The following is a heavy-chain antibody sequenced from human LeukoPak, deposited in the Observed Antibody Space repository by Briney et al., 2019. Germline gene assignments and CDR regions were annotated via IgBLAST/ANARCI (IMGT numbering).Heavy chain of an antibody. J-gene: IGHJ4*02. V-gene: IGHV1-46*01. CDR2: ICPRDGST. Sequence: ASVKVSCKASGYTFTSNYIQWVRQAPGQGLEWMGMICPRDGSTSYAQKFQGRVTVTRDTSTSTVHMELSGLRSEDTAVYYCARDQEGFDYWGQGTLVTVPS. CDR3: ARDQEGFDY. CDR1: GYTFTSNY.